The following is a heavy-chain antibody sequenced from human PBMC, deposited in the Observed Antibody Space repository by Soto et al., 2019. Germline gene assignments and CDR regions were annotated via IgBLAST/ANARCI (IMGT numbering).Heavy chain of an antibody. V-gene: IGHV3-15*01. Sequence: EVQLVESGGGLVKPGGSLRLSCAASGFTFSNAWMSWVRQAPGKGLEWVGRIKSKTDGGTTDYAAPVKGRFTISRDDSKNTLYLQMNSLKTEDTAVYYCTTGLRTEYYDFWSGYGDVDYWGQGTLVTVSS. J-gene: IGHJ4*02. CDR2: IKSKTDGGTT. D-gene: IGHD3-3*01. CDR3: TTGLRTEYYDFWSGYGDVDY. CDR1: GFTFSNAW.